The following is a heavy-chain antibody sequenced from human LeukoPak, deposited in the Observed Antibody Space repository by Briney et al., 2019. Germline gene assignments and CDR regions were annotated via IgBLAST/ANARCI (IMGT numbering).Heavy chain of an antibody. J-gene: IGHJ1*01. CDR2: IHYSGST. Sequence: SETLSLTCTVSGGSISSYYWSWIRQSPGEGLRWIGNIHYSGSTDYNPSLKSRVTISVDTSKNQFSLKLSSVTAADTAVYYCARVGITIFGVGPEYFQHWGQGTLVTVSS. CDR3: ARVGITIFGVGPEYFQH. D-gene: IGHD3-3*01. V-gene: IGHV4-59*01. CDR1: GGSISSYY.